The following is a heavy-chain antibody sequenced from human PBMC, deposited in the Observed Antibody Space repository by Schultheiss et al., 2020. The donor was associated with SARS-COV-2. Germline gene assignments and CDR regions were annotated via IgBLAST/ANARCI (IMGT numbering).Heavy chain of an antibody. Sequence: GESLKISCAASGFTFSSYAMHWVRQAPGKGLEWVAVISYDGSNKYYADSVKGRFTISRDNSKNTLYLQMNSLRAEDTAVYYCTTIGDRIAVAATGDYWGQGTLVTVSS. D-gene: IGHD6-19*01. CDR2: ISYDGSNK. CDR1: GFTFSSYA. CDR3: TTIGDRIAVAATGDY. V-gene: IGHV3-30*01. J-gene: IGHJ4*02.